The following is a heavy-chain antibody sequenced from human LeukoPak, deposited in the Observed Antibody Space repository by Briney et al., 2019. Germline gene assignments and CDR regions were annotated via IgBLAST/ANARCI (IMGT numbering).Heavy chain of an antibody. CDR3: TRGLHDY. Sequence: GGSLRLSCAASAFTISGYWMNWVRQAPGKGLEWVASMTEDGNNEFYVDSVKGRFTISGDNAKNSLYLQMNSLRADDTAVYYCTRGLHDYWGQGTLVTV. CDR1: AFTISGYW. CDR2: MTEDGNNE. V-gene: IGHV3-7*01. J-gene: IGHJ4*02. D-gene: IGHD2-15*01.